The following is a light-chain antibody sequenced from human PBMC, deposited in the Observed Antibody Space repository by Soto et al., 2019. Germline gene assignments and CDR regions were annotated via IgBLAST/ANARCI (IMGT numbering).Light chain of an antibody. V-gene: IGKV3-20*01. J-gene: IGKJ2*01. CDR2: DAS. CDR1: QSVSNNY. Sequence: EIVLTQSPGTLSLSPGDRATLSCRASQSVSNNYLAWYQLKPGQAPRLLLSDASIRATGIPDRFSGSGSGTDFTLTISRLEHEDFAVYYCHQYGSSLPYTFGQGTKLEIK. CDR3: HQYGSSLPYT.